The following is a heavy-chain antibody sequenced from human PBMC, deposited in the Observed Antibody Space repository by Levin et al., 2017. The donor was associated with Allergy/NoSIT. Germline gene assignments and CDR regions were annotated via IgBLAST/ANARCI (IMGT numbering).Heavy chain of an antibody. J-gene: IGHJ4*02. CDR1: GGSISSYY. CDR3: AQGGYDSSGYYAGLDY. Sequence: SQTLSLTCTVSGGSISSYYWSWIRQPPGKGLEWIGYIYYSGSTNYNPSLKSRVTISVDTSKNQFSLKLSSVTAADTAVYYCAQGGYDSSGYYAGLDYWGQGTLVTVSS. V-gene: IGHV4-59*01. CDR2: IYYSGST. D-gene: IGHD3-22*01.